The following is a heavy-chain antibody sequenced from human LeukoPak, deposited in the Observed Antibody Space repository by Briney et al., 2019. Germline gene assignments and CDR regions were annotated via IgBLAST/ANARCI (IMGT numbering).Heavy chain of an antibody. CDR3: ARDAHCSSTSCYRRGTNWFDP. V-gene: IGHV1-18*01. Sequence: ASVKVSCKASGYTFTSYGISWVRQAPGQGLEWMGWISAYNGNTNYAQKLQGRVTMTTDTSTSTAYMELRSLRSDDTAVYYCARDAHCSSTSCYRRGTNWFDPWGQGTLVTVSS. J-gene: IGHJ5*02. CDR2: ISAYNGNT. D-gene: IGHD2-2*02. CDR1: GYTFTSYG.